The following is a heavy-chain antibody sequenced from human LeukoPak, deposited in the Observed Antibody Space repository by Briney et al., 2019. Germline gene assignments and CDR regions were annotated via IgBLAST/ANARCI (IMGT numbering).Heavy chain of an antibody. V-gene: IGHV5-51*01. D-gene: IGHD3-10*01. CDR1: GYSFTSYW. CDR2: IYPGDSDT. J-gene: IGHJ6*04. Sequence: GESLKISCKGSGYSFTSYWIRWVRQMPRKGLEWMGIIYPGDSDTRYSPSFQGQVTISADKSISTAYLQWSSLKASDTAMYYCARQLVRGVGYYGMDVWGKGTTVTVSS. CDR3: ARQLVRGVGYYGMDV.